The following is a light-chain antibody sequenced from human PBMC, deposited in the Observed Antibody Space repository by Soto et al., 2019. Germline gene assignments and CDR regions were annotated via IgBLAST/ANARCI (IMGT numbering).Light chain of an antibody. CDR2: DAS. V-gene: IGKV3-20*01. CDR1: QSVSSTY. CDR3: QLYGGSSL. Sequence: EIVLTQSPGTLSLSPGERATLSCRASQSVSSTYLAWYQQKPGQAPRLLIYDASSSAAGIPERFSGSGSGTYFTLTISRLEPEDLALYYCQLYGGSSLFGQGTKLEI. J-gene: IGKJ2*01.